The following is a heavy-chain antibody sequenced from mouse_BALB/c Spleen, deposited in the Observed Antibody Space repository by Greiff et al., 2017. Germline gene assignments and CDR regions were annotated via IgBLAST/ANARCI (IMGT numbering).Heavy chain of an antibody. J-gene: IGHJ4*01. V-gene: IGHV1S56*01. CDR1: GYTFTSYY. Sequence: VQLQQSGPELVKPGASVRISCKASGYTFTSYYIHWVKQRPGQGLEWIGWIYPGNVNTKYNEKFKGKATLTADKSSSTAYMQLSSLTSEDSAVYFCARGEDGYYYAMDYWGQGTSVTVSS. CDR3: ARGEDGYYYAMDY. CDR2: IYPGNVNT. D-gene: IGHD2-3*01.